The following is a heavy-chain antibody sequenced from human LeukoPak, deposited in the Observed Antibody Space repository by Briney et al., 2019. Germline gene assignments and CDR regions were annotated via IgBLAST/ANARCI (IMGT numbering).Heavy chain of an antibody. D-gene: IGHD6-19*01. J-gene: IGHJ6*02. CDR1: GFTFSSYA. CDR2: ISYDGGNK. CDR3: ARDKASGWSQLPVDYYYGMDV. Sequence: PGGSLRLSCAASGFTFSSYAMHWVRQAPGKGLEWVAVISYDGGNKYYADSVKGRFTISRDNSKNTLYLQMNSLRAEDTAVYYCARDKASGWSQLPVDYYYGMDVWGQGTTVTVSS. V-gene: IGHV3-30-3*01.